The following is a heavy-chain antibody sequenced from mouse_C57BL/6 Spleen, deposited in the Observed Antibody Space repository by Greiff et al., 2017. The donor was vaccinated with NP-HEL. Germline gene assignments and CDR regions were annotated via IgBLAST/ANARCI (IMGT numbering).Heavy chain of an antibody. CDR3: ARHEAKVYYSNYLAWFAY. CDR2: ISGGGGNT. D-gene: IGHD2-5*01. Sequence: EVQLVESGGGLVKPGGSLKLSCAASGFTFSSYTMSWVRQTPEKRLEWVATISGGGGNTYYPDSVKGRFTISRDNAKNTLYLQMSSLRSEDTALYYCARHEAKVYYSNYLAWFAYWGQGTLVTVSA. V-gene: IGHV5-9*01. J-gene: IGHJ3*01. CDR1: GFTFSSYT.